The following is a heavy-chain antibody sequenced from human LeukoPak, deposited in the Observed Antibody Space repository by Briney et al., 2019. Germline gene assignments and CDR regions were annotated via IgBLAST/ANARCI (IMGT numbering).Heavy chain of an antibody. D-gene: IGHD1-26*01. V-gene: IGHV4-59*01. J-gene: IGHJ4*02. CDR3: ARAPSQISGSFNFDY. CDR1: GGSISSYY. Sequence: SSETLSLTCTVSGGSISSYYWSWIRQPPGKGLEWIGYIYYSGSTNYNPSLKRRVTISVDTSKTQFSLKLSSVTAADTAVYYCARAPSQISGSFNFDYWGQGTLVTVSS. CDR2: IYYSGST.